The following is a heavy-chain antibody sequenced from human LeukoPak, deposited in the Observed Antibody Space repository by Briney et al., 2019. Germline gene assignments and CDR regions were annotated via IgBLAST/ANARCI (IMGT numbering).Heavy chain of an antibody. CDR2: IKQDGSEK. J-gene: IGHJ4*02. V-gene: IGHV3-7*01. CDR1: GITFSSHG. Sequence: GGSLRLSCAASGITFSSHGMSWVRQAPGKGLEWVANIKQDGSEKFYVDSVKGRFTISRDNAKNSLYLQMNSLRAEATAVYYCARDSPRRDGSTLLSWGQGTLVTVSS. D-gene: IGHD5-24*01. CDR3: ARDSPRRDGSTLLS.